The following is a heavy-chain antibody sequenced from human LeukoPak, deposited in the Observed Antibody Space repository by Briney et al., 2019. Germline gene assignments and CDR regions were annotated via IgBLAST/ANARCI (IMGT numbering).Heavy chain of an antibody. CDR3: AASPSGSGYYPYYYGMDV. CDR1: GGSFSGYY. V-gene: IGHV4-34*01. CDR2: INHSGST. D-gene: IGHD3-22*01. Sequence: SETLSLTCAVYGGSFSGYYWSWIRQPPGKGLEWIGEINHSGSTNYNPSLKSRVTISVDTSKNQFSLKLSSVTAADTAVYYCAASPSGSGYYPYYYGMDVWGQGTTVTVSS. J-gene: IGHJ6*02.